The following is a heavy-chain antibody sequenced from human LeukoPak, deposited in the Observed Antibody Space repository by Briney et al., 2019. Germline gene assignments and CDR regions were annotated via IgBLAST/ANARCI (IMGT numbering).Heavy chain of an antibody. J-gene: IGHJ6*03. CDR1: GGSISSYY. CDR3: ARDRQQLVPWYYYYMDV. D-gene: IGHD6-13*01. Sequence: PSETLSLTCTVSGGSISSYYWSWIRQPAGKGLEWIGRIYTSGSTNYNPSLKSRVTMSVDTSKNQLSLKLSSVTAADTAVYYCARDRQQLVPWYYYYMDVWGKGTTVTVSS. CDR2: IYTSGST. V-gene: IGHV4-4*07.